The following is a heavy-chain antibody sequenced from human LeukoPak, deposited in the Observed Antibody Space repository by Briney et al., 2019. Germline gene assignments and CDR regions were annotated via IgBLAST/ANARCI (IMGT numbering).Heavy chain of an antibody. CDR3: ARDQRNSGSYRFEY. CDR1: GYTFSGYG. Sequence: GPVKVACKTSGYTFSGYGISWVRQAPGQGLEWMGWITGNNGNTNYAPSLQGRITMTTDTSTNTAYMELTSLKSDDTAVYYCARDQRNSGSYRFEYWGQGTLVTVSS. D-gene: IGHD1-26*01. V-gene: IGHV1-18*01. CDR2: ITGNNGNT. J-gene: IGHJ4*02.